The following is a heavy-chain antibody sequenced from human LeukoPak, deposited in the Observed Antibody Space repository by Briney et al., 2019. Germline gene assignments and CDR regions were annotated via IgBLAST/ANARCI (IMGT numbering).Heavy chain of an antibody. CDR2: IWNDGSKT. CDR1: GFAFSTYG. V-gene: IGHV3-33*01. CDR3: ATDREGDPSAYYLV. D-gene: IGHD3-22*01. J-gene: IGHJ4*02. Sequence: GGSLRLPCITSGFAFSTYGMHWVRQAPGKGLEWVALIWNDGSKTYHADSVKGRFTISRDNSKNTLFLQMNSLRAEDSAVYYCATDREGDPSAYYLVGGQGTLITVSS.